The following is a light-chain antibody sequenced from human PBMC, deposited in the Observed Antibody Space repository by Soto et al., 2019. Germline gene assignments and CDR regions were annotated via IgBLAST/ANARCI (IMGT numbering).Light chain of an antibody. CDR3: QPRSSWLLT. V-gene: IGKV3-11*01. CDR2: ESS. J-gene: IGKJ4*01. CDR1: HSVRSF. Sequence: EFVLTPSPATLSLSPGETPTLSCRPSHSVRSFSAWYQKKPGQAPSLLIYESSNSATGIPARFSGSGSGTDFTLTISSLEPEDFAVYYCQPRSSWLLTFGGGTKVDIK.